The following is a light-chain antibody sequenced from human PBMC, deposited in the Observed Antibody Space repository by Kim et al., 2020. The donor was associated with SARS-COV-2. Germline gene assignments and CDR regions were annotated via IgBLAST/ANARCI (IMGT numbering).Light chain of an antibody. CDR2: RDK. J-gene: IGLJ3*02. Sequence: SYELTQPLSVSVALGQTATITCGGNNIGSKNVHWYQQKPGQAPVLVIYRDKNRPSGIPERFSGSNSGNTATLPLSRAQAGDEADYSCQVWASSTAVFCG. CDR3: QVWASSTAV. V-gene: IGLV3-9*01. CDR1: NIGSKN.